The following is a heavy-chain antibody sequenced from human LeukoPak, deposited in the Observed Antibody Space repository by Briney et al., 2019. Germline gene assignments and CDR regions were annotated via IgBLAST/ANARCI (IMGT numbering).Heavy chain of an antibody. D-gene: IGHD1-26*01. CDR3: ARAHFSGSFGY. V-gene: IGHV3-21*04. Sequence: GGSLRLSCAASGFTFSSYSMNWVRQAPGKGLEWVSSISSSSSYIYYADSVKGRFTISRDNAKNSLYLQMNSLRAEDTAFYYCARAHFSGSFGYWGQGTLVTVSS. CDR1: GFTFSSYS. J-gene: IGHJ4*02. CDR2: ISSSSSYI.